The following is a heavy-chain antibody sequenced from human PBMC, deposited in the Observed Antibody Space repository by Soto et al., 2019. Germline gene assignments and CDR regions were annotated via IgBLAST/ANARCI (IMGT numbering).Heavy chain of an antibody. CDR2: ISAYNGNT. D-gene: IGHD5-18*01. CDR3: ANHAAMVYNWFDP. Sequence: QVQLVQSGAEVKKPGASVKVSCKASGYTFTSYGISWVRQAPGQGLEWMGWISAYNGNTNYAQKRQGRVTMTTDTSTSTAYVELRSLRSDDTAVYYCANHAAMVYNWFDPWGQGTLFTVSS. J-gene: IGHJ5*02. CDR1: GYTFTSYG. V-gene: IGHV1-18*01.